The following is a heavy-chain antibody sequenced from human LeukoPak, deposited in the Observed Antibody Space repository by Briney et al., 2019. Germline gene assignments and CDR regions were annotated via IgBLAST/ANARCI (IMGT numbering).Heavy chain of an antibody. CDR3: ACLEGDY. J-gene: IGHJ4*02. CDR2: IHYSGST. D-gene: IGHD3-16*01. CDR1: GGSISNYY. Sequence: KPSETLSLTCNVSGGSISNYYWSCLRQPPGKGLEWIGYIHYSGSTNYNPSLKSRVTTSVDTSKNQFSLKLSSVTAADTAVYYCACLEGDYWGQGTLVTVSS. V-gene: IGHV4-59*08.